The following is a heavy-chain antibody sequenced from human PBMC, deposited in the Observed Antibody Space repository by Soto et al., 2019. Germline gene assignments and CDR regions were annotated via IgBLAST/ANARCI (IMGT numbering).Heavy chain of an antibody. D-gene: IGHD3-22*01. CDR2: INPNSGGT. CDR1: GYTFTGYY. J-gene: IGHJ4*02. V-gene: IGHV1-2*02. Sequence: GASVKVSCKASGYTFTGYYMHWVRQAPGQGLEWMGWINPNSGGTNHAQKFQGRVTMTRDTSISTAYMELSRLRSDDTAVYYCARGGTTYYYDSSGPDYWGQGTLVTVSS. CDR3: ARGGTTYYYDSSGPDY.